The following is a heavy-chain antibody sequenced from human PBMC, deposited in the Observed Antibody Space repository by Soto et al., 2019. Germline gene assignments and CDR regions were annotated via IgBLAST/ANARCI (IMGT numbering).Heavy chain of an antibody. CDR3: TTDEGGTRY. J-gene: IGHJ4*02. Sequence: EVQLVEAGGGLVKPGGSLRLSCAASGFTFINAWMNWVRQAPGKGLEWVGRIKSKTDGGTTDYAAPVNGRFTISRDDSENTLYLHMNSLKTEDTGQYYCTTDEGGTRYWGQGTVVTVSS. V-gene: IGHV3-15*07. CDR2: IKSKTDGGTT. CDR1: GFTFINAW. D-gene: IGHD1-26*01.